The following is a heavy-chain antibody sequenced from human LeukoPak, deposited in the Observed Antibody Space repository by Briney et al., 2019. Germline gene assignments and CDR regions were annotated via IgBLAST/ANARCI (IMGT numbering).Heavy chain of an antibody. CDR2: ISGSGGST. V-gene: IGHV3-23*01. J-gene: IGHJ4*02. D-gene: IGHD2-2*01. CDR1: GFTFSSYA. Sequence: GGSLRLPCAASGFTFSSYAMSWVRQAPGKGLEWVSAISGSGGSTYYADSVKGRFTISRDNSKNTLYLQMNSLRAEDTAVYYCAKAEYCSSTSCYAGVYWGQGTLVTVSS. CDR3: AKAEYCSSTSCYAGVY.